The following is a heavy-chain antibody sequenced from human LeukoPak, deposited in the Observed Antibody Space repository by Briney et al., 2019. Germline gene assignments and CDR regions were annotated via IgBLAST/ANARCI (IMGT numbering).Heavy chain of an antibody. Sequence: PGGSLRLSCTASGFTFGDYAMSWVRQAPGKGLEWVGFIRSKAYGGTTEYAASVKGRFTISRDDSKSIAYLQMNSLKTEDTAVYYCTKIRRELLTAFDIWGQGTMVTVSS. D-gene: IGHD1-26*01. CDR1: GFTFGDYA. V-gene: IGHV3-49*04. J-gene: IGHJ3*02. CDR2: IRSKAYGGTT. CDR3: TKIRRELLTAFDI.